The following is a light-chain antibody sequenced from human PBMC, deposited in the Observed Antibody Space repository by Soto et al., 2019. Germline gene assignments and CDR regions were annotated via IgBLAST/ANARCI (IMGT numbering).Light chain of an antibody. Sequence: EIVLTQSPAILSLSPGERATLSCRASQSVNNYLAWYQQKAGQAPRLLIYEGSKRATGIPARFSGSGSGTDLTLTSSSLEPEDFAVYYCQHRSNWPTTFGQGTKVEIK. CDR3: QHRSNWPTT. J-gene: IGKJ2*01. CDR2: EGS. CDR1: QSVNNY. V-gene: IGKV3-11*01.